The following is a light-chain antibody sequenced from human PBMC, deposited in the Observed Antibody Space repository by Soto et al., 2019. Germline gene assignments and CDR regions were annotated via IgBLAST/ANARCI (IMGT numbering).Light chain of an antibody. CDR1: QSISSW. CDR3: QQSYSTPQT. V-gene: IGKV1-5*03. Sequence: DIQMTQSPSTLSASVGDRVTITCRASQSISSWLAWYQQKPGKAPKLLIYKASSLESGVPSRFSGSGSGTEFTLTISSLQPEDFATYYCQQSYSTPQTFGQGTKVDIK. CDR2: KAS. J-gene: IGKJ1*01.